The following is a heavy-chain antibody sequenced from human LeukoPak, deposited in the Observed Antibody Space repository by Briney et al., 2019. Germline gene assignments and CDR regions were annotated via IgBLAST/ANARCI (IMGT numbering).Heavy chain of an antibody. V-gene: IGHV3-66*01. CDR3: ARNSWFKTTGGYFDY. CDR2: IYSGGST. CDR1: GLTVCTNY. J-gene: IGHJ4*02. D-gene: IGHD4-17*01. Sequence: GGSLRLSCVVSGLTVCTNYMSWVRQAPGKGLEWVSIIYSGGSTYYADSVKGRFTISRDSSTVYLQMNSLRAEDTAVYHCARNSWFKTTGGYFDYWGQGTLVTVSS.